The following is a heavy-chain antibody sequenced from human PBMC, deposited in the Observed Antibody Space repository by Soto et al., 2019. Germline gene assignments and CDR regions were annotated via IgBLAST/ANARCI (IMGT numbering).Heavy chain of an antibody. CDR3: ARVVIGIVVVVAAEKGFDY. D-gene: IGHD2-15*01. Sequence: PVKRARKGSGWTFTWFGMGGLGQAPAKGLEGMGWISAYNGNTNYAQKLQGRVTMTTDTSTSTAYMELRSLRSDDTAVYYCARVVIGIVVVVAAEKGFDYWGQGTLVTVSS. CDR2: ISAYNGNT. CDR1: GWTFTWFG. J-gene: IGHJ4*02. V-gene: IGHV1-18*01.